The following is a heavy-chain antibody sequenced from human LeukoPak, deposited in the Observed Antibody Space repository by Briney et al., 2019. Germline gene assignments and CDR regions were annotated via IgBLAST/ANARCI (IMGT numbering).Heavy chain of an antibody. D-gene: IGHD6-13*01. CDR3: ARERDSSSWEFDY. Sequence: GASVKVSCKASGGTFSSYAISWVRQAPGQGLEWMGRIIPIFGTANYAQKFQGRVVITTDESTSTAYMELSSLRSEDTVVYYCARERDSSSWEFDYWGQGTLVTVSS. V-gene: IGHV1-69*05. CDR1: GGTFSSYA. J-gene: IGHJ4*02. CDR2: IIPIFGTA.